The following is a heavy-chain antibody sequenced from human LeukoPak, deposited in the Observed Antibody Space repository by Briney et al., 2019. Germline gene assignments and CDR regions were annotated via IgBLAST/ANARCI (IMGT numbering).Heavy chain of an antibody. D-gene: IGHD6-13*01. CDR2: IKSKTDGGTT. J-gene: IGHJ4*02. Sequence: GGSLRLSCAASGFTVSSNYMSWVRQAPGKGLEWVGRIKSKTDGGTTDYAAPVKGRFTISRDDSKNTLYLQMSSLKTEDTAVYSCTTIAAAGHFDYWGQGTLVTVSS. V-gene: IGHV3-15*01. CDR1: GFTVSSNY. CDR3: TTIAAAGHFDY.